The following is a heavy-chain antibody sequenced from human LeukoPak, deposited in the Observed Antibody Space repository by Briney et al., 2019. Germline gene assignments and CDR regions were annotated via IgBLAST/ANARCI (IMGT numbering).Heavy chain of an antibody. V-gene: IGHV3-7*01. J-gene: IGHJ4*02. D-gene: IGHD3-10*01. CDR3: ARDSTMVRGELDY. CDR1: GFTFSNYW. CDR2: IKQDGSQK. Sequence: GGSLRLSCTASGFTFSNYWMIWVRQAPGKGLEWVANIKQDGSQKYYVDSVKGRFTISRDNTEDSLYLQMNSLRAEDTAVYYCARDSTMVRGELDYWGQGTLVTVSS.